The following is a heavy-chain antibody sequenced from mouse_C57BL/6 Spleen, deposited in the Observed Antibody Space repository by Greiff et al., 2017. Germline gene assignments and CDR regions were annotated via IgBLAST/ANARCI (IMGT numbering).Heavy chain of an antibody. J-gene: IGHJ4*01. CDR1: GYAFSSYW. D-gene: IGHD1-1*01. CDR2: IYPGDGDT. CDR3: ARGRGTVVDPDYAMDY. V-gene: IGHV1-80*01. Sequence: QVQLQQSGAELVKPGASVKISCKASGYAFSSYWMNWVKQRPGKGLEWIGQIYPGDGDTNYNGKFKGKATLTADKSSSTAYMQLSSLTSEDSAVYFWARGRGTVVDPDYAMDYWGQGTSVTVSS.